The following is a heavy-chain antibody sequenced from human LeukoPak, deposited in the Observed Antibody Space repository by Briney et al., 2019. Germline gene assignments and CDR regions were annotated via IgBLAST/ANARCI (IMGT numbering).Heavy chain of an antibody. CDR2: INPSGGST. Sequence: ASVKVSCKASGYTFTSYYMHWVRQAPGQGLEWMGIINPSGGSTSYAQKFQGRVTMTRDTSTSTAYMELSSLRSEDTAVYYCASAHSSGWYYFDYWGQGTLVTVSS. J-gene: IGHJ4*02. D-gene: IGHD6-19*01. V-gene: IGHV1-46*01. CDR1: GYTFTSYY. CDR3: ASAHSSGWYYFDY.